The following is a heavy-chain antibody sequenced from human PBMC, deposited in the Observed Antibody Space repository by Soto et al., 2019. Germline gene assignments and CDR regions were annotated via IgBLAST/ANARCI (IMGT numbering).Heavy chain of an antibody. J-gene: IGHJ3*02. Sequence: SETLSLTCTVSGGSISSYYWSWIRQPPGKGLEWIGYIYYSGSTNYNPSLKSRVTISVDTSKNQFSLKLSSVTAADTAVYYCARQEVVGIGAFDIWGQGTMVTVSS. CDR2: IYYSGST. CDR3: ARQEVVGIGAFDI. V-gene: IGHV4-59*08. CDR1: GGSISSYY. D-gene: IGHD6-19*01.